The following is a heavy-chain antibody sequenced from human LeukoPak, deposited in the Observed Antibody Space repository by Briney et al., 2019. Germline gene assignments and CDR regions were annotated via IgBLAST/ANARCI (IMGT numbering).Heavy chain of an antibody. J-gene: IGHJ3*02. CDR3: ARLGILTDRDAFDI. D-gene: IGHD3-9*01. CDR2: IYTSESP. V-gene: IGHV4-4*07. CDR1: GGSISSYY. Sequence: SEILSLTCTVSGGSISSYYWSWIRQPAGKGLEWIGRIYTSESPTYNPSLKSRVTMSLDTSKNQFSLKLSSVTAADTAVYYCARLGILTDRDAFDIWGQGTMVTVSS.